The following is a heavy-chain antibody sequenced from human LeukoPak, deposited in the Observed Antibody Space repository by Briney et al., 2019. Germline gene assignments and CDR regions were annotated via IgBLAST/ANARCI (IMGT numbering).Heavy chain of an antibody. D-gene: IGHD1-26*01. CDR1: GGSISSGVYD. CDR2: ISYSGNT. J-gene: IGHJ4*02. V-gene: IGHV4-31*02. Sequence: PSQTLSLSCGVSGGSISSGVYDWSWIRQHPGKGLEWIGYISYSGNTYYNPSLKSRISISVDTSKNQFSLNLNSLTVADTAVYYCASSGSRGFDCWGQGTLVTVSS. CDR3: ASSGSRGFDC.